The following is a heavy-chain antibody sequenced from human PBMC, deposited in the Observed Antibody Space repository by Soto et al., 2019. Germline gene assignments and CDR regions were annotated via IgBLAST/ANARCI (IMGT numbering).Heavy chain of an antibody. CDR2: INPNSGGT. D-gene: IGHD1-1*01. Sequence: QVQLVQSGAEVKKPGASVKVSCKASGYTFTGYYMHWVRQAPGQGLEWMGWINPNSGGTNYAQKFQGWVTMTRDTSISTAYMELSRLRSDDTAVYYCARDNPADYTTGMTDGFDPWGQGTLVTVSS. J-gene: IGHJ5*02. CDR3: ARDNPADYTTGMTDGFDP. CDR1: GYTFTGYY. V-gene: IGHV1-2*04.